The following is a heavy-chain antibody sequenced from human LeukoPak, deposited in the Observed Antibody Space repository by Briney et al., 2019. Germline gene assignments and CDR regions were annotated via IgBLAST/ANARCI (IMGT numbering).Heavy chain of an antibody. J-gene: IGHJ4*02. CDR1: GFTFSSYW. V-gene: IGHV3-30*03. Sequence: GGSLRLSCAASGFTFSSYWMSWVRQAPGKGLEWVAVISYDGSNKYYADSVKGRFTISRDNSKNTLYLQMNSLRAEDTAVYYCPVPAATEYYFDYWGQGTLVTVSS. CDR2: ISYDGSNK. CDR3: PVPAATEYYFDY. D-gene: IGHD2-2*01.